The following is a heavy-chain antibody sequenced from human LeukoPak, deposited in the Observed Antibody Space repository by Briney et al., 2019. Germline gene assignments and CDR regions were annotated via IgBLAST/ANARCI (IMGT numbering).Heavy chain of an antibody. J-gene: IGHJ4*02. Sequence: GGSLRLSCAASGFTFSSYSMNWVRHAPGKGLEWVSSISSSSSYIYYADSVKGRFTISRDNAKNSLYLQMNSLRAEDTAVYYCARDRGGYGDYHFDYWGQGTLVTVSS. CDR3: ARDRGGYGDYHFDY. D-gene: IGHD4-17*01. V-gene: IGHV3-21*01. CDR2: ISSSSSYI. CDR1: GFTFSSYS.